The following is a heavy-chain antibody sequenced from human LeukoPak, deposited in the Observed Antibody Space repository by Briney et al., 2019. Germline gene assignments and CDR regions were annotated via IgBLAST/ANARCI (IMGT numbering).Heavy chain of an antibody. J-gene: IGHJ4*02. CDR3: ASSPWGLYHFDY. CDR1: GFTFSSYE. Sequence: GGSLRLSCAASGFTFSSYEMNWVRQAPGKGLEWVSYISSSGSTIYYADSVKGRFTISRDNAKNSLYLQMNSLRAEDTAVYYCASSPWGLYHFDYWGQGTLVTVSS. D-gene: IGHD3-16*01. CDR2: ISSSGSTI. V-gene: IGHV3-48*03.